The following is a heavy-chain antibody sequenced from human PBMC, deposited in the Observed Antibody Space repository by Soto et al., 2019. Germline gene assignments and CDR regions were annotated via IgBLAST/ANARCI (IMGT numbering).Heavy chain of an antibody. CDR3: ARPSLADYYGSGSYYTAPFDY. D-gene: IGHD3-10*01. V-gene: IGHV4-39*01. J-gene: IGHJ4*02. CDR2: IYYSGST. CDR1: GGSISSSSYY. Sequence: SETLSLTCTVSGGSISSSSYYWGWIRQPPGKGLEWIGSIYYSGSTYYNPSLKSRVTISVDTSENQFSLKLSSVTAADTAVYYCARPSLADYYGSGSYYTAPFDYWGQGTLVTVSS.